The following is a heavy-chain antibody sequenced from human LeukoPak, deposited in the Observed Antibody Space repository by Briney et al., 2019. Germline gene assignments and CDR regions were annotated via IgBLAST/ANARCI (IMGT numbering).Heavy chain of an antibody. CDR3: ARGFTYYYDTQSPNWFDP. J-gene: IGHJ5*02. Sequence: ASVKVSCKASGYTFTSYDINWVRQAPGQGLEWMGWMNPNSGNTGYAQKFQGRVTMTRNTSISTAYMELSSLRSEDTAVYYCARGFTYYYDTQSPNWFDPWGQGTLVTVSS. D-gene: IGHD3-22*01. V-gene: IGHV1-8*01. CDR1: GYTFTSYD. CDR2: MNPNSGNT.